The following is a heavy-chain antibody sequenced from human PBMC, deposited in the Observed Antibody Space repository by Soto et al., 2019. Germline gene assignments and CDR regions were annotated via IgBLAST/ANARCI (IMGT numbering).Heavy chain of an antibody. V-gene: IGHV4-61*01. CDR1: GASVSSDSYS. CDR2: FYFTGST. J-gene: IGHJ6*02. Sequence: RLQESGPGLVKPSETLSLTCTVSGASVSSDSYSWSWIRQPPGKGLEWIGCFYFTGSTKINPSLQHRVTISVDESKNQMSLRLNSVTAADTAVYYCVKDPRFYGMDVWGQGTTVTVSS. CDR3: VKDPRFYGMDV.